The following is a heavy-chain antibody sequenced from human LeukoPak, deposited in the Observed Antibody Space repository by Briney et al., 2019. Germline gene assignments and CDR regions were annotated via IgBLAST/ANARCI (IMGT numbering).Heavy chain of an antibody. CDR1: GFTFSSYS. D-gene: IGHD6-13*01. CDR3: ARDGRAAGAYNWFDP. Sequence: PGGSLRLSCAASGFTFSSYSMTWVRQAPGKGLEWVSSISSSSSYIYYADSVKGRFTISRDNAKNSLYLQMNSLRAEDTAVYYCARDGRAAGAYNWFDPWGQGTLVTVSS. V-gene: IGHV3-21*01. J-gene: IGHJ5*02. CDR2: ISSSSSYI.